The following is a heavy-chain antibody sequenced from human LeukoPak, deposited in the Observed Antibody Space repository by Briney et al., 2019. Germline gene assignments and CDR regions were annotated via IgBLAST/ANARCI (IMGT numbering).Heavy chain of an antibody. CDR2: IYYSGST. CDR3: ATSGWYLLPGVY. CDR1: GFTFSSYA. D-gene: IGHD6-19*01. V-gene: IGHV4-39*01. Sequence: PGGSLRLSCAASGFTFSSYAMHWIRQPPGKGLEWIGSIYYSGSTYYNPSLESRVTISVDTSKNQFSLKLSSVTAADTAVYYCATSGWYLLPGVYWGQGTLVTVSS. J-gene: IGHJ4*02.